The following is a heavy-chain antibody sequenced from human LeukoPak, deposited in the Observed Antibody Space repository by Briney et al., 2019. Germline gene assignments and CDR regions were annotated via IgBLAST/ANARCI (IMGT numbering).Heavy chain of an antibody. J-gene: IGHJ4*02. CDR1: GFSFSSYS. CDR3: ARGVRDEYSSGGYPIGY. V-gene: IGHV3-21*01. D-gene: IGHD6-19*01. Sequence: GGSLRLSCAASGFSFSSYSMNWVRQAPGKGLEWVSSISSGGRYVYYADSVKGQFTISRDNAKNSLYLQMNSLRADDTAVYYCARGVRDEYSSGGYPIGYWGQGTLVTVSS. CDR2: ISSGGRYV.